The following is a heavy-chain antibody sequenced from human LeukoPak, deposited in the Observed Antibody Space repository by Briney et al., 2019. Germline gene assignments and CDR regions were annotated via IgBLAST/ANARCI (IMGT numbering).Heavy chain of an antibody. J-gene: IGHJ4*02. CDR3: ATTTTVTTYYFDC. D-gene: IGHD4-17*01. V-gene: IGHV4-59*01. CDR2: IYYSGST. CDR1: GGSISSYY. Sequence: PSETLSLTCTVSGGSISSYYWSWIRQPPGKGLEWIGYIYYSGSTNYNPPLKSRVTISVDTSKSQFSLKLSSVTAADTAVYYCATTTTVTTYYFDCWGQGTLVTVSS.